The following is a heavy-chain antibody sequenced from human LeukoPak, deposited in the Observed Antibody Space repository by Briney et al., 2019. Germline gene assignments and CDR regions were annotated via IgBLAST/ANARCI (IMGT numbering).Heavy chain of an antibody. V-gene: IGHV3-48*04. D-gene: IGHD6-13*01. Sequence: GGSLRLSCAASGFTFSSYSMNWVRQAPGKGLEWVSYISSSSSTIYYADSVKGRFTISRDNAKNSLFLQMSSLRPEDTAVYYCARDHLIASAGNDYWGQGTLVTVSS. CDR2: ISSSSSTI. CDR1: GFTFSSYS. J-gene: IGHJ4*02. CDR3: ARDHLIASAGNDY.